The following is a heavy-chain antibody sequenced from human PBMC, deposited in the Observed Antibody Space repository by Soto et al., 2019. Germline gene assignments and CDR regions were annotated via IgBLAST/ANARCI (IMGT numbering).Heavy chain of an antibody. CDR3: ARTSGYYLYDY. D-gene: IGHD3-22*01. CDR2: ISADNGNT. V-gene: IGHV1-18*01. J-gene: IGHJ4*02. Sequence: ASVKVSCKASGYTFYSHSISWVRQAPGQGLEWMGRISADNGNTKYAQKFRGRVTMTTDTSTSTVYMELRNLRSDDTAVYYCARTSGYYLYDYWGQGTLVTV. CDR1: GYTFYSHS.